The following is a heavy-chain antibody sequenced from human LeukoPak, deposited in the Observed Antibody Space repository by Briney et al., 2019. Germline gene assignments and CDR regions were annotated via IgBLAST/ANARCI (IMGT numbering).Heavy chain of an antibody. CDR3: ARDIDNGDYVVY. D-gene: IGHD4-17*01. Sequence: GGSLRLSCAASGFTFSSYAMHWVRQAPGKGLEWVAVISYDGSNKYYADSVKGRFTISRDNSKNTLYLQMNSLRAEDTAVYYCARDIDNGDYVVYWGQGTLVTVSS. CDR2: ISYDGSNK. CDR1: GFTFSSYA. V-gene: IGHV3-30*04. J-gene: IGHJ4*02.